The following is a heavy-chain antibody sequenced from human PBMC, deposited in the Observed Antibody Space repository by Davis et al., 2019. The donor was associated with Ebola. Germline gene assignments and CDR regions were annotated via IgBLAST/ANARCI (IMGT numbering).Heavy chain of an antibody. CDR2: ISGSGGST. Sequence: GESLKISCAASGFTFSSYAMSWVRQAPGKGLEWVSAISGSGGSTYYADSVKGRFTISRDNSKNTLYLQMNSLRAEDTAVYYCAKLTRPYYYYYMDVWGKGTTVTVSS. J-gene: IGHJ6*03. CDR3: AKLTRPYYYYYMDV. CDR1: GFTFSSYA. V-gene: IGHV3-23*01. D-gene: IGHD1-1*01.